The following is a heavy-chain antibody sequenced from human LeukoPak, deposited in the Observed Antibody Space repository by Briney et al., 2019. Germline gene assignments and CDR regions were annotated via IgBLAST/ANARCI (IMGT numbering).Heavy chain of an antibody. CDR3: ARHRFHSSGWYGDRRNWFDP. CDR2: INHSGST. D-gene: IGHD6-19*01. CDR1: GGSFSGYN. J-gene: IGHJ5*02. Sequence: PSETLSLTCAVYGGSFSGYNWSWIRQPPGKGLEWIGEINHSGSTNYNPSLKSRVTISVDTSKNQFSLKLSSVTAADTAVYYCARHRFHSSGWYGDRRNWFDPWGQGTLVTVSS. V-gene: IGHV4-34*01.